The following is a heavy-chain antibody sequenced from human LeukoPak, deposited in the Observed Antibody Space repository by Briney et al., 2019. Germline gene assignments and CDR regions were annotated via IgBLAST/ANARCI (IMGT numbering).Heavy chain of an antibody. CDR2: TSSSGSTT. V-gene: IGHV3-48*03. Sequence: QPGGSLRLSCAASGFTFSSYEMNWVRQAPGKGLEWVSYTSSSGSTTYYADSVKGRFTISRDNAKNSLYLQMNSLRAEDTAVYYCARRLRFDYWGQGTLVTVSS. CDR3: ARRLRFDY. D-gene: IGHD4-17*01. CDR1: GFTFSSYE. J-gene: IGHJ4*02.